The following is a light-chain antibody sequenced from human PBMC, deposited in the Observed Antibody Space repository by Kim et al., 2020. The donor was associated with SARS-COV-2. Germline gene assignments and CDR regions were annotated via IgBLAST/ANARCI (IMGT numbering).Light chain of an antibody. CDR3: QQYNDSPLLT. CDR2: GAS. V-gene: IGKV3-15*01. J-gene: IGKJ4*01. Sequence: SPGERVTLSCRASQSVKNNLAWYQQRPGQPPMLLIYGASTRATDISDRFSGSGSGTEFTLTIRSLQSADLAVYYCQQYNDSPLLTFGGGTKVDIK. CDR1: QSVKNN.